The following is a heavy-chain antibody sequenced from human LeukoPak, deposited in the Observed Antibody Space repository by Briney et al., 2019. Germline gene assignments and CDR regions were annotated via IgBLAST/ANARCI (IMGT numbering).Heavy chain of an antibody. Sequence: PSETLSLTCAVYGGSFSGYYWSWIRQPPGKGLEWIGEINHSGSTNYNPSLKSRVTISVDTSKNQFSLKLNSVTAADTAAYYCAGTNGDYVFDYWGQGTLVTVSS. J-gene: IGHJ4*02. CDR2: INHSGST. CDR3: AGTNGDYVFDY. D-gene: IGHD4-17*01. V-gene: IGHV4-34*01. CDR1: GGSFSGYY.